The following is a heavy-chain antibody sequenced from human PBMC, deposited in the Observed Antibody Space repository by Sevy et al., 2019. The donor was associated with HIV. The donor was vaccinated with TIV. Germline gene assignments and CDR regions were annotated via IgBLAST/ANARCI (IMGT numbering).Heavy chain of an antibody. CDR2: IKQDGSEK. V-gene: IGHV3-7*01. D-gene: IGHD3-16*01. Sequence: GGSLRLSCAASGFTFSSYWMNWIRQAPGKGLEWVANIKQDGSEKYYVDSVKGRFTISRDNAKNSLYLEMNTVRAEDTAVYYCATSGGETWGQGTLVTVSS. CDR1: GFTFSSYW. CDR3: ATSGGET. J-gene: IGHJ5*02.